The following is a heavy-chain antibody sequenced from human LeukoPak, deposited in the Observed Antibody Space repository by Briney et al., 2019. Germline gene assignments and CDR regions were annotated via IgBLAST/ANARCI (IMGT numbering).Heavy chain of an antibody. V-gene: IGHV3-21*01. D-gene: IGHD3-10*01. CDR2: ISSSSSYI. J-gene: IGHJ4*02. CDR1: GFTFSSYS. Sequence: GGSLRLSCAASGFTFSSYSMNWVRQAPGKGLEWVSSISSSSSYIYYADSVKGRFTISRDNAKNSLYLQMNSLRAEDTAVYYRARVRYSGYYFDYWGQGTLVTVSS. CDR3: ARVRYSGYYFDY.